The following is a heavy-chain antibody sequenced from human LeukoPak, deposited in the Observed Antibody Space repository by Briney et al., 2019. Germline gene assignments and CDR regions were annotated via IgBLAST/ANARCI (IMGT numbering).Heavy chain of an antibody. V-gene: IGHV3-23*01. CDR2: IVGSGDST. CDR1: GFTVSSNY. Sequence: GGSLRLSCAASGFTVSSNYMSWVRQAPGKGLEWVSAIVGSGDSTFYADSVKGRFTISRDNSRNTLYLQMNSLRAEDTAVYSCAKDLNKILRYFDWLSPLDYWGQGTLVTVSS. CDR3: AKDLNKILRYFDWLSPLDY. J-gene: IGHJ4*02. D-gene: IGHD3-9*01.